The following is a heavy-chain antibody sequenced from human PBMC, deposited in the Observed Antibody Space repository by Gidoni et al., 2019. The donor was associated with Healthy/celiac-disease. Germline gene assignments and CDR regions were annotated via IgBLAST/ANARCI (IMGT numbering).Heavy chain of an antibody. CDR2: ISNSGSP. J-gene: IGHJ4*02. Sequence: LEWIGYISNSGSPYYSPSLRSRVTISVATSENQFSLRLNSVTAADTAVYYCAREYSGSYNDGYFDYWGQGTLVTVSS. V-gene: IGHV4-31*02. D-gene: IGHD1-26*01. CDR3: AREYSGSYNDGYFDY.